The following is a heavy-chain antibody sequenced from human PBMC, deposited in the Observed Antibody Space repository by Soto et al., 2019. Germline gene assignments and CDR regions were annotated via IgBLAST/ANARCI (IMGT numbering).Heavy chain of an antibody. D-gene: IGHD1-1*01. Sequence: ASETLSLTCTVSGGPISSSSYYWGWIRQPPGKGLEWIGSIYYSGSTYYNPSLKSRVTISVDTSKNQFSLKLSSVTAADTAVYYCARQNDVMDNWFDPWGQGTLVTVSS. CDR3: ARQNDVMDNWFDP. V-gene: IGHV4-39*01. J-gene: IGHJ5*02. CDR2: IYYSGST. CDR1: GGPISSSSYY.